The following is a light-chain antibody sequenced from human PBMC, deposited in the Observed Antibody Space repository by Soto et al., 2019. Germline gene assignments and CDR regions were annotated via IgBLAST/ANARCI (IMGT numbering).Light chain of an antibody. V-gene: IGKV3-20*01. CDR3: QQYGSSPRT. Sequence: IVITQSPATLSVAPGERATLSCRASQSVSSNLAWYQQKPGQAPRLLIYGASSRATGIPDRFSGSGSETDFTLTISRLEPEDFAVYYCQQYGSSPRTFGQGTKVDI. CDR2: GAS. J-gene: IGKJ1*01. CDR1: QSVSSN.